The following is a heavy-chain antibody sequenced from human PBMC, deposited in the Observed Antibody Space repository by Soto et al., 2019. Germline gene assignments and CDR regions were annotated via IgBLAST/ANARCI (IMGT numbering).Heavy chain of an antibody. D-gene: IGHD3-10*01. CDR2: INAGNGNT. CDR1: GYTFTSYA. J-gene: IGHJ4*02. V-gene: IGHV1-3*01. CDR3: ARVVGWFGELFLYFDY. Sequence: ASVKVSCKASGYTFTSYAMHWVRQAPGQRLEWMGWINAGNGNTKYSQKFQGRVTITRDTSASTAYMELSSLRSEDTAVYYRARVVGWFGELFLYFDYWGQGTLVTVSS.